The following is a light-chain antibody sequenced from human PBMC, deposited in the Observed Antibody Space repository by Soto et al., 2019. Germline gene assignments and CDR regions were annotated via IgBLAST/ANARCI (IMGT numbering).Light chain of an antibody. CDR3: TPYAGGKNV. J-gene: IGLJ1*01. V-gene: IGLV2-8*01. CDR2: EVN. Sequence: QSALTQPPSASGSPGQSVTISCTGTSSDVGGYNYVSWYQQNPGKVPKLMIYEVNKPPSGVPDRFSGSKSGNTASLTVSGPQAEDGAVYYSTPYAGGKNVLGPGTRATVL. CDR1: SSDVGGYNY.